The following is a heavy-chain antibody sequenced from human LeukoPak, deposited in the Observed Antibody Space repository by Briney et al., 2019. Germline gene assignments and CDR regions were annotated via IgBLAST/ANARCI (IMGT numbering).Heavy chain of an antibody. J-gene: IGHJ4*02. Sequence: PGGPLRLSCAASGVPFSSYGMHWVRQPPGKGLEWVAVICYDGSNKYYADSVKGRFTISRDNSKNTLYLQMNSLRAEDTAVYYCAKGNYYDSSGYLDYWGQGTLVTVSS. D-gene: IGHD3-22*01. V-gene: IGHV3-33*06. CDR1: GVPFSSYG. CDR3: AKGNYYDSSGYLDY. CDR2: ICYDGSNK.